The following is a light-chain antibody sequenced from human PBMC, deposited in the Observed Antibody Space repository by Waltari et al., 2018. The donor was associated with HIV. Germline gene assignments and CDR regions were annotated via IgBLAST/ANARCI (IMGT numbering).Light chain of an antibody. CDR2: DVS. V-gene: IGLV2-11*01. CDR1: TSDVGGYNY. CDR3: CSYAGSYTYV. J-gene: IGLJ1*01. Sequence: QSALTQPRSVSGSPGQSVTIYCTGTTSDVGGYNYVSWYQQHPGKDPKLMIFDVSKRPSGVPDRFSGSRSGNTASLTISGLQAEDEADYYCCSYAGSYTYVFGTGTKVTVL.